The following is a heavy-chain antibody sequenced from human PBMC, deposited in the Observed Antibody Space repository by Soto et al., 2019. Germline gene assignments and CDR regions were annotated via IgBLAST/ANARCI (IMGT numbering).Heavy chain of an antibody. Sequence: ASVKVSCKASGYTFTSYYMHWVRQAPGQGLERMGIINPSGGSTSYAQKFQGRVTMTRDTSTSTVYMELSSLRSEDTAVYYCIIVVVPAAIGTDFDYWGQGTLVTVSS. CDR3: IIVVVPAAIGTDFDY. D-gene: IGHD2-2*01. V-gene: IGHV1-46*01. CDR2: INPSGGST. CDR1: GYTFTSYY. J-gene: IGHJ4*02.